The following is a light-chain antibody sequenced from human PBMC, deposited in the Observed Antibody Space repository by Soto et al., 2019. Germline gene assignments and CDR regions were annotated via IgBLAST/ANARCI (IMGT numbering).Light chain of an antibody. CDR2: AAS. V-gene: IGKV1-8*01. CDR3: QQYYSYPPT. CDR1: QGISSY. J-gene: IGKJ1*01. Sequence: AIRMPQSPSSLSASTGDRVTITCRASQGISSYLAWYQQKPGKAPKLLIYAASTLQSGVPSRFSGSGSGTDFTLTISCLQSEDFATYYCQQYYSYPPTFGQGTKVEIK.